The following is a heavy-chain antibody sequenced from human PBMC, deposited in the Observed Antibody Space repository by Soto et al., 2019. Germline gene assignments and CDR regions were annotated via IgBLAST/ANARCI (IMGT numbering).Heavy chain of an antibody. D-gene: IGHD2-15*01. CDR1: GFTFSSYA. Sequence: EVQLLESGGGLVQPGGSLRLSCAASGFTFSSYAMSWVRQAPGKGLEWVSAISGSGGSTYYADSVKGRFTISRDNSNNTLYLHMNSLRAEDTAVYYCAKEFALGYCSGGSCRLFDYWGQGTLVTVSS. V-gene: IGHV3-23*01. J-gene: IGHJ4*02. CDR3: AKEFALGYCSGGSCRLFDY. CDR2: ISGSGGST.